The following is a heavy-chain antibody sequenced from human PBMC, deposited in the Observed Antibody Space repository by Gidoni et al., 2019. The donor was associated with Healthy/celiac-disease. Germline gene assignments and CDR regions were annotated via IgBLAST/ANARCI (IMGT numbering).Heavy chain of an antibody. CDR3: ARDPGYYDSSGYVYWYFDL. CDR2: IYYSGST. CDR1: GGSISSYY. Sequence: QVQLQESGPGLVKPSETLSLPCTVSGGSISSYYWSWIRQPPGKGLEWIGYIYYSGSTNYNPSLKSRVTISVDTSKNQFSLKLSSVTAADTAVYYCARDPGYYDSSGYVYWYFDLWGRGTLVTVSS. V-gene: IGHV4-59*01. D-gene: IGHD3-22*01. J-gene: IGHJ2*01.